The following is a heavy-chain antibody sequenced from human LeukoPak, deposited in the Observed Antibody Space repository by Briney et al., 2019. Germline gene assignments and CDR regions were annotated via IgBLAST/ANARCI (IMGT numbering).Heavy chain of an antibody. D-gene: IGHD3-22*01. CDR1: GGSISSSSYY. CDR2: IYYSGST. CDR3: AVADADYYDSSGYYYFDY. V-gene: IGHV4-39*01. Sequence: SETLSLTCTVSGGSISSSSYYWGWIRQPPGKGLEWIGSIYYSGSTYYNPSLKSRVTISVDTSKNQFSLKLSSVTAADAAVYYCAVADADYYDSSGYYYFDYWGQGTLVTVSS. J-gene: IGHJ4*02.